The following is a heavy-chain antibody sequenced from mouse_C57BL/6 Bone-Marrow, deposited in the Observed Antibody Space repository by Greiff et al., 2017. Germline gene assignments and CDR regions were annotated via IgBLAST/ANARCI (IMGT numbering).Heavy chain of an antibody. J-gene: IGHJ2*01. CDR2: IYPRSGNT. V-gene: IGHV1-81*01. Sequence: QVQLQQSGAELARPGASVKLSCKASGYTFTSYGISWVKQRTGQGLEWIGEIYPRSGNTYYNEKFKGKATLAADKTSSTAYMELRSLTSEDSAVYFCARLWFRNYFDYWGQGTTLTVSS. D-gene: IGHD2-2*01. CDR1: GYTFTSYG. CDR3: ARLWFRNYFDY.